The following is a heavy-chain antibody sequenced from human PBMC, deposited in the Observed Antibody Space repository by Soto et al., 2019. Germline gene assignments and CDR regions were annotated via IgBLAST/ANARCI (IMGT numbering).Heavy chain of an antibody. Sequence: PGGSLRLSCAASGITHGDYWIHWVRQAPGKGLVWVARVASGGGGTSYADFVEGRFTISRDNAKNTVFLQMNSLRADDTAVYYCGTVLDFWGQGSLVTVSS. D-gene: IGHD4-17*01. CDR3: GTVLDF. V-gene: IGHV3-74*01. CDR1: GITHGDYW. J-gene: IGHJ4*02. CDR2: VASGGGGT.